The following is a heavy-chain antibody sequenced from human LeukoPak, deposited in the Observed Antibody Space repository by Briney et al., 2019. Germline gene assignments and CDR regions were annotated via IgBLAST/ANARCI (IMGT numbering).Heavy chain of an antibody. D-gene: IGHD3-9*01. J-gene: IGHJ4*02. CDR3: AKVGITIFWLDY. Sequence: PGGSLRLSCAASGFTFSSYGMHWVRQAPGKGLEWVAVISYDGSNKYYAESVKGRFTISRDNSKNTLYLQMNSLRAEDTAVYYCAKVGITIFWLDYWGQGTLVTVSS. CDR1: GFTFSSYG. CDR2: ISYDGSNK. V-gene: IGHV3-30*18.